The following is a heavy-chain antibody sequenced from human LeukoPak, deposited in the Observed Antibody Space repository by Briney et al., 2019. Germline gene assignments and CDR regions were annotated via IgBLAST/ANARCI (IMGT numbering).Heavy chain of an antibody. J-gene: IGHJ3*02. V-gene: IGHV3-23*01. CDR2: ISGSGGST. Sequence: GGSLRLSCAASGFTFRSYAMSWVRQAPGKGLEWVSTISGSGGSTYYADSVKGRFTISRDNSKNTLYPQMNSLRAEDTAVYYCAKDLGVLRYFDWPQEAFDIWGQGTMVTVSS. CDR3: AKDLGVLRYFDWPQEAFDI. CDR1: GFTFRSYA. D-gene: IGHD3-9*01.